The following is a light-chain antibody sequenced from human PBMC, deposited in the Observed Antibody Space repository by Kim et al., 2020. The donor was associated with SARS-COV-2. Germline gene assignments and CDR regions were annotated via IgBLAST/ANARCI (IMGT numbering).Light chain of an antibody. CDR1: QSVSSN. J-gene: IGKJ5*01. CDR3: QQYNNWPPT. Sequence: EIVMTQSPATLSVSPGERATISCRASQSVSSNLAWYQQKPGQAPRLLIYGASTRATGIPARFSGSGSGTEFTLTISSLQSEDVAVYYCQQYNNWPPTFGQGTRLEIK. V-gene: IGKV3-15*01. CDR2: GAS.